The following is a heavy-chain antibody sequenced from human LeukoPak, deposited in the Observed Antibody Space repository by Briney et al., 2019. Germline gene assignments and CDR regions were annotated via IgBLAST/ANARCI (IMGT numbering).Heavy chain of an antibody. CDR2: IYTSGST. D-gene: IGHD3-3*01. J-gene: IGHJ6*03. V-gene: IGHV4-61*05. CDR3: ASSPRRFWSGSYYYYYMDV. CDR1: GGSVSSSSYY. Sequence: SETLSLTCTVFGGSVSSSSYYWDWIRQPPGKGLEWIGYIYTSGSTNYNPSLKSRVTISVDTSKNQFSLKLSSVTAADTAVYYCASSPRRFWSGSYYYYYMDVWGKGTTVTVSS.